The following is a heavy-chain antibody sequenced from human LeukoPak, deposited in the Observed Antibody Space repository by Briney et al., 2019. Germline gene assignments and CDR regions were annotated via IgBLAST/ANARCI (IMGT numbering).Heavy chain of an antibody. CDR1: GFTVSNS. CDR3: ARRGRSWFGGPTPAYYFDY. D-gene: IGHD3-10*01. Sequence: GGSLRLSCTVSGFTVSNSMSWVRQAPGKGLEWVSFIYSAGSTHYSDSVKGRFTISIDNSKNTLYLQMNSLRAEDTAVYYCARRGRSWFGGPTPAYYFDYWGQGTLVTVSS. J-gene: IGHJ4*02. V-gene: IGHV3-53*01. CDR2: IYSAGST.